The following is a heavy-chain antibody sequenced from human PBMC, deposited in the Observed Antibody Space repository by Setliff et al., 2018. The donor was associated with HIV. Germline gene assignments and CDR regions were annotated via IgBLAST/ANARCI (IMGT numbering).Heavy chain of an antibody. Sequence: SETLSLTCDVSGASFTAYYWTWIRQSPGKGLEWIGEINHGGRTNYNPSLRSRLSISLDTSKTHFPLRLSPVTAADTAMYNCAGPYYYGLGNITWGQGTQVTVSS. CDR2: INHGGRT. CDR1: GASFTAYY. V-gene: IGHV4-34*01. CDR3: AGPYYYGLGNIT. D-gene: IGHD3-10*01. J-gene: IGHJ4*02.